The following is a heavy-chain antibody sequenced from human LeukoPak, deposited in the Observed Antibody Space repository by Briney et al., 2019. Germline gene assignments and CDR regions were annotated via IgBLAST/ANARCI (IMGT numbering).Heavy chain of an antibody. Sequence: GGSLRLSCAASGFTVSSNFMSWVRQTPGKGLMWVSSISGSGGSTYYAESVKGRFSISRDNSKKMMYLQMNSLRADDTAVYYCAKGGQNFDFWRFDYWGQGILVTVSS. J-gene: IGHJ4*02. V-gene: IGHV3-23*01. D-gene: IGHD3-3*01. CDR3: AKGGQNFDFWRFDY. CDR2: ISGSGGST. CDR1: GFTVSSNF.